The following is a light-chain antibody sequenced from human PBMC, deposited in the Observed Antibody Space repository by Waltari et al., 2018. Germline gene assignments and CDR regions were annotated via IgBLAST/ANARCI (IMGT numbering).Light chain of an antibody. CDR2: EDT. J-gene: IGLJ2*01. CDR3: QTYDGSNHVV. CDR1: SGNIDSSH. V-gene: IGLV6-57*01. Sequence: FMLTQPHSVSESPGKTVTISCTRSSGNIDSSHVQWYQQRPGSSPTTVIYEDTQRPSGVPDRFSGSIDRSSNSASLSISGLKTEDEADYYCQTYDGSNHVVFGGGTKLTVL.